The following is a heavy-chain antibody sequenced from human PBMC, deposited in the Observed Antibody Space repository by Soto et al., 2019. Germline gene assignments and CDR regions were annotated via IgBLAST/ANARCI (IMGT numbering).Heavy chain of an antibody. CDR2: TSYDGSNK. Sequence: GSLRLSCAASGFIFSSYGMHWVRQAPGKGLEWVAVTSYDGSNKYYADSVRGRFTISRDNSKNTMYLQMNSLRAEDTAVFYCAKDRDTYGYGYYGMDVWGQGTTVTVSS. CDR3: AKDRDTYGYGYYGMDV. D-gene: IGHD5-18*01. CDR1: GFIFSSYG. V-gene: IGHV3-30*18. J-gene: IGHJ6*02.